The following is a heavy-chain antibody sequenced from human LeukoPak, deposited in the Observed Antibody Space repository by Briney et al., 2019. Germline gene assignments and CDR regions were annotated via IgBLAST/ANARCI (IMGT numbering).Heavy chain of an antibody. CDR3: ARVGDGTFDI. CDR1: GGSISSYY. CDR2: IYYSGNT. V-gene: IGHV4-59*01. D-gene: IGHD3-16*01. Sequence: SETLSLTCTVSGGSISSYYWSWIRQPPAKGLDWIGYIYYSGNTNYNPSLKSRVTMSIDTSKNHFSLRLNPVTAADTAVYYCARVGDGTFDIWGRGTVVIVSS. J-gene: IGHJ3*02.